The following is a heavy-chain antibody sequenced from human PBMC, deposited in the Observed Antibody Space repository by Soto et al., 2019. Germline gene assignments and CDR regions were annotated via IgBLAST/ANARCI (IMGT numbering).Heavy chain of an antibody. V-gene: IGHV4-38-2*01. D-gene: IGHD2-2*01. CDR2: LYHIGST. CDR1: GYSISSGNY. Sequence: SETLSLTCAVSGYSISSGNYWAWIRQPPGRGLEWIGSLYHIGSTHYNTSLKSRVTISVDTSKNHFSLELSSVTAADTTIYYCRSSTSCYDESCVDVWGQGTMVTVSS. J-gene: IGHJ6*02. CDR3: RSSTSCYDESCVDV.